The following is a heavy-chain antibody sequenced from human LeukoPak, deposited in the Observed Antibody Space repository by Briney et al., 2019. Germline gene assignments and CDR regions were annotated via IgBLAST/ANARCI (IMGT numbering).Heavy chain of an antibody. CDR1: GGSFSGYY. V-gene: IGHV4-34*01. J-gene: IGHJ4*02. CDR3: ARGRPHSGSYIA. CDR2: INHSGST. D-gene: IGHD1-26*01. Sequence: SETLSLTCAVYGGSFSGYYWSWIRQPPGKGLEWLGEINHSGSTNYNPSLKSRVTISVDTSKKQFSLKLSSVTAADTAVYYCARGRPHSGSYIAGGQGTLVTVSA.